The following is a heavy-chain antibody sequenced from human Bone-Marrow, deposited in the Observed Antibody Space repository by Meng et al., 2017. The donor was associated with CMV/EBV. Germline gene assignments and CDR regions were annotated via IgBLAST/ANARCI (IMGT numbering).Heavy chain of an antibody. Sequence: ASVKVSCKASGHPLTGSYMHWVRQAPGQGLEWMGWMSFDTGATKYAQMYQGRVSLTRDTSINTIYMELSSLTFDDTAVYYCAREYSSSLYYYYYGMDVWGQGTTVTVSS. V-gene: IGHV1-2*02. J-gene: IGHJ6*02. CDR2: MSFDTGAT. D-gene: IGHD6-6*01. CDR3: AREYSSSLYYYYYGMDV. CDR1: GHPLTGSY.